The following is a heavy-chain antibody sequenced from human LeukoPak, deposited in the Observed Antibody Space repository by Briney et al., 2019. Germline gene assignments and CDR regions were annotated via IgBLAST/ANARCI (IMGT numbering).Heavy chain of an antibody. CDR1: GFSFSTYS. CDR3: ASGNYFDS. CDR2: ISSRSETV. J-gene: IGHJ4*02. V-gene: IGHV3-48*04. Sequence: GGSLRLSCAASGFSFSTYSINWVRQTPEKGLEWVSYISSRSETVYYADSVKGRFTISRDNGKKSLYLQMNSLRVEDTAVYFCASGNYFDSWGQGTLVAVSS. D-gene: IGHD2-15*01.